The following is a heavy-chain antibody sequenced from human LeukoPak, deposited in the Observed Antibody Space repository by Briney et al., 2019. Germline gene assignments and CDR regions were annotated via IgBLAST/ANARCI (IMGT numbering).Heavy chain of an antibody. CDR3: AMVRGLVSWFDP. CDR2: ISAYNGNT. Sequence: ASVKVSCKASGYTFTSYYMHWVRQAPGQGLEWMGWISAYNGNTNYAQKLQGRVTMTTDTSTSTAYMDLRSLRSDDTAVYYCAMVRGLVSWFDPWGQGTLVTVSS. CDR1: GYTFTSYY. V-gene: IGHV1-18*04. J-gene: IGHJ5*02. D-gene: IGHD3-10*01.